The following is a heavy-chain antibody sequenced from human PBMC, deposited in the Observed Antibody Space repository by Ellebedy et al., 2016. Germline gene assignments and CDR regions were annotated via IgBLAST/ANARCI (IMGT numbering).Heavy chain of an antibody. Sequence: SETLSLTXTVSGGSISSSSYYWGWIRQPPGKGLEWIGSIYYSGSTYYNPSLKSRVTISVDTSKNQFSLKLSSVTAADTAVYYCAASVWFGEPRVPYYYYYMDVWGKGTTVTVSS. CDR1: GGSISSSSYY. V-gene: IGHV4-39*01. CDR3: AASVWFGEPRVPYYYYYMDV. J-gene: IGHJ6*03. CDR2: IYYSGST. D-gene: IGHD3-10*01.